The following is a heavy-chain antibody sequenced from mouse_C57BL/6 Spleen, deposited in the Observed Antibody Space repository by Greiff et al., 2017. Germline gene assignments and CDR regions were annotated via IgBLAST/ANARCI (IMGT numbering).Heavy chain of an antibody. J-gene: IGHJ4*01. CDR2: ISSGSSTI. CDR1: GFTFSDYG. D-gene: IGHD1-1*01. V-gene: IGHV5-17*01. Sequence: EVKVVESGGGLVKPGGSLKLSCAASGFTFSDYGMHWVRQAPEKGLEWVAYISSGSSTIYYADTVKGRFTICRDNAKNTLFLQMTSLRSEDTAMYYGARPGSSYGYYARDYWGQGTSVTVSS. CDR3: ARPGSSYGYYARDY.